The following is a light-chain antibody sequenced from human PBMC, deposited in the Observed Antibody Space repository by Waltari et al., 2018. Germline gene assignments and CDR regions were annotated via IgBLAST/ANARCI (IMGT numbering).Light chain of an antibody. Sequence: DIVMTQSPLSLPVTPGEPASISCRSSQGLLHSNGYDYLDWYLQKPGQSQQLLIYLGSNRASGVPDRFSGSGSGTDFTLKISRVEAEDVGVYYCMQALQTPPWTFGQGTKVEIK. J-gene: IGKJ1*01. V-gene: IGKV2-28*01. CDR3: MQALQTPPWT. CDR2: LGS. CDR1: QGLLHSNGYDY.